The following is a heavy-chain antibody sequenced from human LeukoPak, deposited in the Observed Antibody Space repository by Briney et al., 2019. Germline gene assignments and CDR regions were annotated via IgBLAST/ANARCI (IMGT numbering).Heavy chain of an antibody. J-gene: IGHJ6*03. D-gene: IGHD5-18*01. V-gene: IGHV4-34*01. CDR2: INHSGST. CDR3: ARTTEGGYSYGYFYYYYMDV. CDR1: GGSFSGYY. Sequence: SETLSLTCAVYGGSFSGYYWSWIRQPPGKGLEWIGEINHSGSTNSNPSLKSRVTISVDTSKNQFSLKLSSVTAADTAVYYCARTTEGGYSYGYFYYYYMDVWGKGTTVTISS.